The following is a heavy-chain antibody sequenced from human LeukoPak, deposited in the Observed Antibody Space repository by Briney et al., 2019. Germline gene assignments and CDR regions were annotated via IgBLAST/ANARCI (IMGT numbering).Heavy chain of an antibody. CDR3: ARDKGTTCIDN. V-gene: IGHV4-59*01. CDR1: GGSMSRYY. D-gene: IGHD4-17*01. J-gene: IGHJ4*02. CDR2: IYYSGST. Sequence: PSETLSLTCTVSGGSMSRYYWSWIRQPPGKGLEWIGYIYYSGSTNYNPSLKSRVTISVDTSKNQFSLNLSSVTAADTAVYYCARDKGTTCIDNWGQGALVTVSS.